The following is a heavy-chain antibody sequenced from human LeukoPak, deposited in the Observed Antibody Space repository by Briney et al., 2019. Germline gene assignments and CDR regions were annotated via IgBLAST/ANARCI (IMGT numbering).Heavy chain of an antibody. CDR3: ARDSSGYFDY. J-gene: IGHJ4*02. Sequence: GGSLRLSCAASGFSFSNFWMKWVRQAPGKGPEWVANIRPDGSGTDYVDSVKGRFTISRDNAKNSLYLQMNSLRAGDTAVYYCARDSSGYFDYWGQGALVTVSS. CDR1: GFSFSNFW. V-gene: IGHV3-7*01. CDR2: IRPDGSGT. D-gene: IGHD3-22*01.